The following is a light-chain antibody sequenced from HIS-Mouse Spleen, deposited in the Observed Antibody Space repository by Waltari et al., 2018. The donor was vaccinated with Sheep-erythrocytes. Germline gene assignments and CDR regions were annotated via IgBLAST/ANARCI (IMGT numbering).Light chain of an antibody. V-gene: IGLV2-11*01. CDR3: CSYAGSYNHV. J-gene: IGLJ1*01. Sequence: QSALTQPRPVSGSPGQSVTISCTGTSSDVGGYTYVPWYQQHPGKAPKLMIYDVSKRPSGVPDRFSGSKSGNTASLTISGLQAEDEADYYCCSYAGSYNHVFATGTKVTVL. CDR2: DVS. CDR1: SSDVGGYTY.